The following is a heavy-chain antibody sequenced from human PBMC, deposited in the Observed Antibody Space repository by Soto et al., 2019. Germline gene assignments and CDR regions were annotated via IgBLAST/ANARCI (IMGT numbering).Heavy chain of an antibody. Sequence: QVQLVQSGAEVKKPGASVKVSCKASGYTFTSYYMHWVRQAPGQGLEWMGIINPSGGSTSYAQKFQGRVTMTRDTSTSTVYMELSSLRSEDTAVYYCAILSVATEFGDNWFDPWGQGTLVTVSS. V-gene: IGHV1-46*03. CDR3: AILSVATEFGDNWFDP. CDR1: GYTFTSYY. CDR2: INPSGGST. D-gene: IGHD5-12*01. J-gene: IGHJ5*02.